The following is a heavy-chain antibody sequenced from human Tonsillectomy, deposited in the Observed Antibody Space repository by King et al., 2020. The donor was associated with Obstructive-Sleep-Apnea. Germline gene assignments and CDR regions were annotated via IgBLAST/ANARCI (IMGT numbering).Heavy chain of an antibody. V-gene: IGHV3-9*01. D-gene: IGHD1-26*01. CDR3: AKGEEWELILGPVYFDY. CDR1: GFTFDDYA. J-gene: IGHJ4*02. Sequence: VQLVESGGHLVQPGRSLRLSCAASGFTFDDYAMHWVRHAPGKGLEWVSGISWNSGSIGYADSVKGRFTISRDNAKNSLYLQMNSLRAEDTALYYCAKGEEWELILGPVYFDYCGQGTLVTVSS. CDR2: ISWNSGSI.